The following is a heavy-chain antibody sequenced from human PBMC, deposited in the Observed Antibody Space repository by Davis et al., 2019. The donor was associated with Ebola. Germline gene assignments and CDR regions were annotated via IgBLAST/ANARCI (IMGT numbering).Heavy chain of an antibody. V-gene: IGHV3-23*01. Sequence: GESLKISCAASGFTFSSYGMHWVRQAPGKGLEWVSVISGSGGSTYYADSVKGRFTISRDNSKNTLYLQMNSLRAEDTAVYYCAAATVTTVYFDYWGQGTLVTVSS. CDR1: GFTFSSYG. J-gene: IGHJ4*02. CDR2: ISGSGGST. CDR3: AAATVTTVYFDY. D-gene: IGHD4-17*01.